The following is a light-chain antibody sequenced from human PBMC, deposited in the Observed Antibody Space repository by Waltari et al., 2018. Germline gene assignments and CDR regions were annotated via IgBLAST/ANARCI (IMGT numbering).Light chain of an antibody. J-gene: IGKJ4*01. CDR1: QRLRHTDGKTY. V-gene: IGKV2D-29*01. CDR2: EVS. CDR3: MQTTELPLT. Sequence: DIVMTQSPLSLSVTPGQAASISCKSSQRLRHTDGKTYLNWYLQKTGQPPQLLVYEVSTRFSGVPERFRGSGSGTEFTLEISRVEAEDVGVYYCMQTTELPLTFGGGTRVEIK.